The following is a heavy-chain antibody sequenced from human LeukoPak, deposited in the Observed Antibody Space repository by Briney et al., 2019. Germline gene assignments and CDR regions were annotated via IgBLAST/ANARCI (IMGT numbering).Heavy chain of an antibody. J-gene: IGHJ3*02. CDR2: ISYDGSNK. CDR3: ARDPNGDYIGAFDM. D-gene: IGHD4-17*01. V-gene: IGHV3-30*03. CDR1: GFTFSSYG. Sequence: GRSLRLSCAASGFTFSSYGMHWVRQAPGKGLEWVAVISYDGSNKYYADSVKGRFTISRDNSKNTLYLQMNSLRAEDTAVYYCARDPNGDYIGAFDMWGPGTMVTVSS.